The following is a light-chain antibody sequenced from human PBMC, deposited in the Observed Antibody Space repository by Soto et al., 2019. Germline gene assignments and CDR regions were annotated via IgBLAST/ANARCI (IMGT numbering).Light chain of an antibody. J-gene: IGKJ1*01. V-gene: IGKV1-5*01. Sequence: DIPMTQSPSSLSASVGDRVSITCRASQSISTWLAWYQQQPGRAPRLLIYDASSLQSGVPSRFGGNGSGTEFTLTISSLQPDDFSSYYCQHYYNYPWTFGQGTKV. CDR2: DAS. CDR3: QHYYNYPWT. CDR1: QSISTW.